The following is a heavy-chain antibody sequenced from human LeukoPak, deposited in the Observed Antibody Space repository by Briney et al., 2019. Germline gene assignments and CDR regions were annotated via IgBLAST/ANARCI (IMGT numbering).Heavy chain of an antibody. J-gene: IGHJ4*02. D-gene: IGHD3-3*01. V-gene: IGHV3-21*01. CDR2: ITSGVGYV. CDR3: AREPPFTTNFDY. CDR1: GFIFSSHG. Sequence: GGSLRLSCAASGFIFSSHGMTWVRQAPGRGLEWVSSITSGVGYVYYADSVRGRFTISRDNAKNSLYLQMNSLRADDTAVYYCAREPPFTTNFDYWGQGTLVTISS.